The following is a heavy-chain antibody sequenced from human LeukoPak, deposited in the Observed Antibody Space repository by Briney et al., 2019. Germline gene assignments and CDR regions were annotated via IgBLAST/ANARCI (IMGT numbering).Heavy chain of an antibody. CDR1: GGTFSSYA. Sequence: GASVKVSCKASGGTFSSYAISWVRQAPGQGLEWMGGIIPIFGTANHAQKFQGRVTITADESTSTAYMELSSLRSEDTAVYYCARDGYNYHHAFDIWGQGTMVTVSS. CDR2: IIPIFGTA. CDR3: ARDGYNYHHAFDI. J-gene: IGHJ3*02. V-gene: IGHV1-69*13. D-gene: IGHD5-24*01.